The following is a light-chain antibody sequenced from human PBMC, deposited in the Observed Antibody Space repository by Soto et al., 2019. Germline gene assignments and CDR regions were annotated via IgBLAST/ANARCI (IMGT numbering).Light chain of an antibody. Sequence: EIVLTQSPGTLSLSPGERATLSCRASQSFRGSYLAWYQQKPGQAPRLLIYGASSQATGIPDRLSGSGSGTDFTPTISRLEPEDFAVYYCQQYDSAPPLTFGQGTKVEVK. V-gene: IGKV3-20*01. CDR2: GAS. CDR3: QQYDSAPPLT. CDR1: QSFRGSY. J-gene: IGKJ1*01.